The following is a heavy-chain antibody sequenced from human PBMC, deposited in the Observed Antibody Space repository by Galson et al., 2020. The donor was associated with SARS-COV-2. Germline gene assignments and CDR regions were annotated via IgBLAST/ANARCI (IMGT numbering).Heavy chain of an antibody. Sequence: SETLSLTCTVSGGSISSGDYYWSWIRQPPGKGLEWIGYIYYSGSTYYNPSLKSRVTISVDTSKNQFSLKLSSVTAADTAVYYCAREPRRKSEAGSIGGVDYWGQGTLVTVSS. CDR2: IYYSGST. V-gene: IGHV4-30-4*08. CDR3: AREPRRKSEAGSIGGVDY. D-gene: IGHD3-10*01. J-gene: IGHJ4*02. CDR1: GGSISSGDYY.